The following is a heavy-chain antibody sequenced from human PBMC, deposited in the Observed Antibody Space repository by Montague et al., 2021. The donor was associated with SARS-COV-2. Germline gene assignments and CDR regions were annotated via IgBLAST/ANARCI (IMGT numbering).Heavy chain of an antibody. J-gene: IGHJ6*02. CDR1: GVSITSTSYY. CDR3: ARNTEWLLWEDYYYGMDV. CDR2: ISFSEST. V-gene: IGHV4-39*07. D-gene: IGHD5-12*01. Sequence: SETLSLTCSVSGVSITSTSYYWGWIRQPPGKGLEWIGSISFSESTNYNPSLKSRVTISVDTSKNQFSLKLSSVTAADTAVYYCARNTEWLLWEDYYYGMDVWGQGTTVTVSS.